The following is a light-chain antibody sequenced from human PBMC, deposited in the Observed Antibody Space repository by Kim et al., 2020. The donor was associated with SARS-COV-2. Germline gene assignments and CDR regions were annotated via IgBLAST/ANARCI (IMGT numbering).Light chain of an antibody. V-gene: IGKV3-11*01. CDR3: QQRNNWWT. CDR1: LSVSRN. CDR2: DAS. J-gene: IGKJ1*01. Sequence: EIVMTQSPATLSLSPGERATLSCRASLSVSRNLAWYQQKPGQAPRLLIYDASTRVTGIPARFTGSGSGTDFTLTISSLEPEDSAVYYCQQRNNWWTFGQGTKVEIK.